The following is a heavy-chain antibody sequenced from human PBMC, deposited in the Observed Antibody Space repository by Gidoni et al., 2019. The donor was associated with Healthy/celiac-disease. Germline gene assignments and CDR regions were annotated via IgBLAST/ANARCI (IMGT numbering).Heavy chain of an antibody. Sequence: SIYYSGSTYYNPSLKSRVTISVDTSKNQFSLKLSSVTAADTAVYYCARVAYYYDSSGYAPLDYWGQGTLVTVSS. V-gene: IGHV4-39*01. CDR2: IYYSGST. D-gene: IGHD3-22*01. CDR3: ARVAYYYDSSGYAPLDY. J-gene: IGHJ4*02.